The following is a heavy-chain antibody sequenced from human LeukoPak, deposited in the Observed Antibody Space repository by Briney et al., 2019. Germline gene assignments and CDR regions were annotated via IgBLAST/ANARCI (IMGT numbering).Heavy chain of an antibody. CDR3: ARDRNVAAVAGFDY. J-gene: IGHJ4*02. Sequence: ASVKVSCKASGYIFTDYYMHWVRQAPGQGPEWMGWINPHSGDTNYGQKFKGRVTLTRDTSISTAYMELSRLRSVDTAVYYCARDRNVAAVAGFDYWGQGTLVTVSS. D-gene: IGHD6-19*01. V-gene: IGHV1-2*02. CDR2: INPHSGDT. CDR1: GYIFTDYY.